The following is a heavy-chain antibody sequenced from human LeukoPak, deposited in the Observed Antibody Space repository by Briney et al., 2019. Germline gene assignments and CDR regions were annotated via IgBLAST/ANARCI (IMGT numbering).Heavy chain of an antibody. J-gene: IGHJ5*02. CDR3: ARKYCSSTSCQTFDP. Sequence: SETLSLTCAVSGGSISSSNWWSWVRQPPGKGLGWIGEIYHSGSTNYNPSLKSRVTISVDKSKNQFSLKLSSVTAADTAVYYCARKYCSSTSCQTFDPWGQGTLVTVSS. CDR1: GGSISSSNW. V-gene: IGHV4-4*02. CDR2: IYHSGST. D-gene: IGHD2-2*01.